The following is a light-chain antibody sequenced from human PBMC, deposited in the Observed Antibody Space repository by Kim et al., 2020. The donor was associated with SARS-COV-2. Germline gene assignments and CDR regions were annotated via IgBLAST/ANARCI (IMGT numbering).Light chain of an antibody. Sequence: NVPISCSRSSSNLANIHVSSYQQFPGPAPKLFIYYNDNRPSGIPDRFSVSTSGTSATLAITGLQPEDEAEYYCGSWDNSLSAFVFGPGTQLTVL. CDR1: SSNLANIH. CDR3: GSWDNSLSAFV. CDR2: YND. J-gene: IGLJ1*01. V-gene: IGLV1-51*01.